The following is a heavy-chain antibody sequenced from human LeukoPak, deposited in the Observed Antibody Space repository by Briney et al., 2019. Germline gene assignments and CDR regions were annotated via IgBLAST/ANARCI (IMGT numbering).Heavy chain of an antibody. CDR2: ISGGGGST. D-gene: IGHD3-22*01. V-gene: IGHV3-23*01. CDR1: GFTFSSHA. Sequence: GGSLRLSCAASGFTFSSHAMSWVRQAPGKGLEWVSAISGGGGSTYYTDSVKGRLTISRDNSKNTVSLQMNSLRAEDTAVYYCARGSWPMHDSSAIMGAFDIWGQGTMVTVSS. CDR3: ARGSWPMHDSSAIMGAFDI. J-gene: IGHJ3*02.